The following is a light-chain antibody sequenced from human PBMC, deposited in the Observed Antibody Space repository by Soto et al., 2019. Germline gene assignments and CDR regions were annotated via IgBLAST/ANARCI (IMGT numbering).Light chain of an antibody. J-gene: IGKJ3*01. V-gene: IGKV1-5*03. Sequence: DIQMTQSPSTLSASVGDRVTITCRASQSISSWLAWYQQKPGKAPNLLIYKASTLQSGVPSRFSGSGSGTEFTLTISSLQPDDFATFYCQQYDSNPLTFGPGTKVDIK. CDR1: QSISSW. CDR3: QQYDSNPLT. CDR2: KAS.